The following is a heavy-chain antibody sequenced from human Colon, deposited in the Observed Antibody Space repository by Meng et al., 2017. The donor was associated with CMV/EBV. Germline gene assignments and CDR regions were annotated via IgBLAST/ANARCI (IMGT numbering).Heavy chain of an antibody. D-gene: IGHD2-8*02. CDR2: ISWNSDIK. Sequence: GGSLRLSCAASGFTFGDYGMHWVRQAPGKGLEWVSGISWNSDIKDYADSVKGRFTTSRDNAKNSLYLQMNSLRAEDLASYYCAKDGKYCTGRTCYMGGFFDSWGQGTLVTVSS. J-gene: IGHJ4*02. V-gene: IGHV3-9*03. CDR1: GFTFGDYG. CDR3: AKDGKYCTGRTCYMGGFFDS.